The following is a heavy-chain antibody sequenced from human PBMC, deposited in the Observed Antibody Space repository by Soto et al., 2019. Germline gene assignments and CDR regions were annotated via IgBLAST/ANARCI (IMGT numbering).Heavy chain of an antibody. V-gene: IGHV3-21*01. Sequence: GGSLRLSCAASGFTFSSYSMNWVRQAPGKGLEWVSSISSSSSYIYYADSVKGRFTISRDNAKNSLYLQMNSLRAEDTAVYYCARLRVAGPRTNYYYGMDVWGQGTRVTVSS. CDR3: ARLRVAGPRTNYYYGMDV. J-gene: IGHJ6*02. D-gene: IGHD2-15*01. CDR2: ISSSSSYI. CDR1: GFTFSSYS.